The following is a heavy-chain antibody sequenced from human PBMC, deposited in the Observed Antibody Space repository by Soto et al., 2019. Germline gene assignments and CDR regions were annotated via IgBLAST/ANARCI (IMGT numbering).Heavy chain of an antibody. CDR3: ARAMAYSSGWSPGY. Sequence: GSLRLSCAASGLTFSGYWMHWVRQAPGKGLVWVSRINGDGSSTSYADSVKGRFTISRDNGKNTLYLQTNSLRAEDTAVYYCARAMAYSSGWSPGYWGQGTLVTVSS. CDR1: GLTFSGYW. CDR2: INGDGSST. D-gene: IGHD6-19*01. V-gene: IGHV3-74*01. J-gene: IGHJ4*02.